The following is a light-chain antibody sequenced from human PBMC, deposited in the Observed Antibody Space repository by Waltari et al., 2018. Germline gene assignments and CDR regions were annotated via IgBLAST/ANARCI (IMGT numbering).Light chain of an antibody. CDR3: QQYFSTPVT. V-gene: IGKV4-1*01. Sequence: DIVMTQPPDSLAVSLGERATINCRSSQSVLSSSNNKNYLAWYQQQPGQPPKPPIYWASTRESGVPDRFSGSGSGTDFTLTISSLQAEDVAVYFCQQYFSTPVTFGPGTKVDIK. CDR2: WAS. J-gene: IGKJ3*01. CDR1: QSVLSSSNNKNY.